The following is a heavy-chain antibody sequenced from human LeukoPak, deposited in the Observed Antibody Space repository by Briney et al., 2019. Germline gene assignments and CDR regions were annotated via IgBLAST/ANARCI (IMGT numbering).Heavy chain of an antibody. J-gene: IGHJ6*04. Sequence: GGSLRLSCAASGFTFSSYSMNWVRQAPGKGLEWVSSISSSSSYIYYADSVKGRFTISRDNAMNSLYLQMNSLRAEDTAVYYCARDLLYDFWSGYYTAPMDVWGKGTTVTVSS. D-gene: IGHD3-3*01. V-gene: IGHV3-21*01. CDR1: GFTFSSYS. CDR2: ISSSSSYI. CDR3: ARDLLYDFWSGYYTAPMDV.